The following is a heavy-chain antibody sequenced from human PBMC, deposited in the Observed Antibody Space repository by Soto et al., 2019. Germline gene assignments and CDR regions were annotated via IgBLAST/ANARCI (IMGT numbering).Heavy chain of an antibody. CDR1: GFTFSSYS. Sequence: VGSLRFSCAASGFTFSSYSMNWVRQAPGKGLEWVSSISSSSSYIYYADSVKGRFTISRDNAKNSLYLQMNSLRAEDTAVYYCARDLVVSNYGMDVWGQGTTVTVSS. D-gene: IGHD2-8*02. CDR2: ISSSSSYI. V-gene: IGHV3-21*01. CDR3: ARDLVVSNYGMDV. J-gene: IGHJ6*02.